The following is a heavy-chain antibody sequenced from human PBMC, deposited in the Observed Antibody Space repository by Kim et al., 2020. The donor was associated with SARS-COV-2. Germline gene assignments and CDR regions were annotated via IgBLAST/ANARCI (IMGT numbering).Heavy chain of an antibody. CDR3: ARDRGVGIDY. D-gene: IGHD1-26*01. CDR2: ILPLLNTP. Sequence: SVKVSCKASGDKFSDYTFNWVRQAPGHGLEWMGGILPLLNTPNYAQKFQGRVTVSADTYTSKVYMELTGLTNADTAVFYCARDRGVGIDYWGQGTL. J-gene: IGHJ4*02. V-gene: IGHV1-69*08. CDR1: GDKFSDYT.